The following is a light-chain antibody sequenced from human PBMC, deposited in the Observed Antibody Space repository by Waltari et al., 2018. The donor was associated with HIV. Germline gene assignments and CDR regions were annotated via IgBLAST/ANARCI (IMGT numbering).Light chain of an antibody. J-gene: IGLJ3*02. V-gene: IGLV1-47*01. CDR2: RNN. CDR1: SSNIGNNY. Sequence: QSVLPQPPSASGTPGQRVTMSCSGDSSNIGNNYVYWYQHLPGTAPKLLIYRNNPRPSGVPDRFSGSKSGTSASLAISGLRSEDEADYFCAAWDDSLSGWVFGGGTKLTVL. CDR3: AAWDDSLSGWV.